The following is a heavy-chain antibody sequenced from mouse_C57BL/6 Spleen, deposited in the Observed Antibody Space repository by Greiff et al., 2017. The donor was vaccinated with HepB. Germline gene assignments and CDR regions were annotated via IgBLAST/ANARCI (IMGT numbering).Heavy chain of an antibody. CDR3: ARDGLTEHFDY. D-gene: IGHD3-1*01. CDR1: GYTFTDYY. J-gene: IGHJ2*01. CDR2: IYPGSGNT. Sequence: QVQLKESGPELVKPGASVKISCKASGYTFTDYYINWVKQRPGQGLEWIGWIYPGSGNTKYNEKLKVKATLTVDTSSSTAYMQLSSLTSEDSAVYFCARDGLTEHFDYWGQGTTLTVSS. V-gene: IGHV1-84*01.